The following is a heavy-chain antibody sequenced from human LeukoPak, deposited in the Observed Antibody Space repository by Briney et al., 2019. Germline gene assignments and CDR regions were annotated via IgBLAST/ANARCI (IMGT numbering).Heavy chain of an antibody. CDR2: ISAYNGNT. Sequence: AAVKVSSKTTGNTFTSYGSSWVRQAPGQELKRMGWISAYNGNTNYAQKLQGRVTMTTDTSTSTAYMELRSLRSDDTAVYYCARGPLGRGFVAAAGDPNDYWGQGTLVTVSS. V-gene: IGHV1-18*01. CDR1: GNTFTSYG. CDR3: ARGPLGRGFVAAAGDPNDY. J-gene: IGHJ4*02. D-gene: IGHD6-13*01.